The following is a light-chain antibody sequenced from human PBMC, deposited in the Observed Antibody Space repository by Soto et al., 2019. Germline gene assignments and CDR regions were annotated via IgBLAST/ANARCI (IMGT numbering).Light chain of an antibody. J-gene: IGKJ1*01. CDR2: GTS. Sequence: EIVLTQSPATLSLSPGDRATVSCRASQSLSVSYLAWCQQRPGQAPRLLIYGTSTRATGIPDRFSGGGSGRDFTLAISRLEPEDFAVYYCHQFGDSPQTFGQGTKVDIK. V-gene: IGKV3-20*01. CDR1: QSLSVSY. CDR3: HQFGDSPQT.